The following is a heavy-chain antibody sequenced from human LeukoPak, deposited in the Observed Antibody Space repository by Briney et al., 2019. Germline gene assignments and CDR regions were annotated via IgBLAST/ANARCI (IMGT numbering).Heavy chain of an antibody. CDR1: GFTFSSYS. CDR2: ISSSSSYI. D-gene: IGHD5-18*01. Sequence: GGSLRLSCAASGFTFSSYSMNWVRQAPGKGLEWVSSISSSSSYIYYADSVKGRFTISRDNAKNSLYLQMNGLRAEDTAVYYCARGALGYSYGYFDYWGQGTLVTVSS. V-gene: IGHV3-21*01. J-gene: IGHJ4*02. CDR3: ARGALGYSYGYFDY.